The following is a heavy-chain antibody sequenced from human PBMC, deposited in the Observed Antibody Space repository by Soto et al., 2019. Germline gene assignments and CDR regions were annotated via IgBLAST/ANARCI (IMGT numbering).Heavy chain of an antibody. Sequence: ASVKVSCKASGYTFTSYGISWVRQAPGQGLEWMGWISAYNGNTNYAQKLQGRVTMTTDTSTSTAYMELRSLRSDDTAVYYCARHGFYCSSTSRRSHFDYWGQGTLVTVSS. CDR2: ISAYNGNT. CDR3: ARHGFYCSSTSRRSHFDY. D-gene: IGHD2-2*01. V-gene: IGHV1-18*01. J-gene: IGHJ4*02. CDR1: GYTFTSYG.